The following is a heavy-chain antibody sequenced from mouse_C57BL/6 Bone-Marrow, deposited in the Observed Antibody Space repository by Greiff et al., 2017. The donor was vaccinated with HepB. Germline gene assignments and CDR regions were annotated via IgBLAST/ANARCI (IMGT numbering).Heavy chain of an antibody. CDR3: AREGLPHYYAMDY. CDR1: EYEFPSHD. V-gene: IGHV5-2*01. CDR2: INSDGGST. D-gene: IGHD3-1*01. Sequence: EVKLMESGGGLVQPGESLKLSCESNEYEFPSHDMSWVRKTPEKRLELVAAINSDGGSTYYPDTMERRFIISSDNTKKTLYLQMSSLRSEDTALYYCAREGLPHYYAMDYWGQGTSVTVSS. J-gene: IGHJ4*01.